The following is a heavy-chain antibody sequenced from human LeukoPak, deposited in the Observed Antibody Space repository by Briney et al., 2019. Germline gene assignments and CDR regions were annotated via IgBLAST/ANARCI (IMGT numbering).Heavy chain of an antibody. CDR2: IYTSGST. V-gene: IGHV4-61*02. Sequence: PSQTLSLTCTVSGGSISSGSYYWSWIRQPAGKGLEWIGRIYTSGSTNYNPSLKSRVTISVDTSKNQFSLKLSSVTAADTAVYYCARATTPNYYGSGSYYNFYYYYMDVWGKGTTVTISS. CDR3: ARATTPNYYGSGSYYNFYYYYMDV. D-gene: IGHD3-10*01. J-gene: IGHJ6*03. CDR1: GGSISSGSYY.